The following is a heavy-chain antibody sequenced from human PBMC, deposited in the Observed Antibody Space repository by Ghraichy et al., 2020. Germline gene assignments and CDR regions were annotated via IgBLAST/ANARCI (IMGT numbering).Heavy chain of an antibody. V-gene: IGHV3-7*03. J-gene: IGHJ4*02. CDR3: ARRPGVTIFGVVTPYYYFDY. Sequence: GGSLRLSCAASGFTFSSYWMSWVRQAPGKGLEWVANIKQDGSEKYYVDSVKGRFTISRDNAKNSLYLQMNSLRAEDTAVYYCARRPGVTIFGVVTPYYYFDYWGQGTLVTVSS. CDR2: IKQDGSEK. CDR1: GFTFSSYW. D-gene: IGHD3-3*01.